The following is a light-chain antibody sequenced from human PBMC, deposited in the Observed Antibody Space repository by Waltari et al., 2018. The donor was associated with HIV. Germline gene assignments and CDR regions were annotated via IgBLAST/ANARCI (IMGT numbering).Light chain of an antibody. CDR3: QSADSSGTYLYV. CDR2: KDS. J-gene: IGLJ1*01. CDR1: ALPNQY. V-gene: IGLV3-25*03. Sequence: SYELTQPPSVSVSPGQTARITCSGDALPNQYAYWYQQKPGQAPVLVIYKDSERPSGIPERFSVSSSGTTVTLTISGVQAEDEADYFCQSADSSGTYLYVFGTGTKVTVL.